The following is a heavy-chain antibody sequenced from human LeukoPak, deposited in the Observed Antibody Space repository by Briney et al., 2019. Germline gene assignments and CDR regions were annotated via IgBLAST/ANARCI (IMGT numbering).Heavy chain of an antibody. CDR2: ICCGGST. Sequence: PGGSLRLSCAASGFTVSSNYMRWVRQAPGKGLEWDSVICCGGSTYYAGSVKGRLKLTKDNSKKTLYLQMNSLSAEDTAVYYCASDSRVIAEYWGQGTLVTVSS. J-gene: IGHJ4*02. V-gene: IGHV3-53*01. D-gene: IGHD2-21*01. CDR1: GFTVSSNY. CDR3: ASDSRVIAEY.